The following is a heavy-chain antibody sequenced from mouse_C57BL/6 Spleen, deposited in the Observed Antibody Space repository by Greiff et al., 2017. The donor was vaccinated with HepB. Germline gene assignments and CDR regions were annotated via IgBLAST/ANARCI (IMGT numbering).Heavy chain of an antibody. CDR2: IYPGNGDT. CDR1: GYTFTSYN. Sequence: QVQLKESGAELVRPGASVKMSCKASGYTFTSYNMHWVKQTPRQGLEWIGAIYPGNGDTSYNQKFKGKATLTVDKSSSTAYMQLSSLTSEDSAVYFCAKGGTTVVAAYYFDYWGQGTTLTVSS. D-gene: IGHD1-1*01. CDR3: AKGGTTVVAAYYFDY. J-gene: IGHJ2*01. V-gene: IGHV1-12*01.